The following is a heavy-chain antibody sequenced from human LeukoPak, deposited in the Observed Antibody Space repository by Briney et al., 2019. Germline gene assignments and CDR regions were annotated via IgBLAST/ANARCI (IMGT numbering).Heavy chain of an antibody. D-gene: IGHD2-15*01. CDR1: GFTFSSSA. V-gene: IGHV3-23*01. CDR3: AHDPLYSSGETCALDY. CDR2: ISGSGHNK. Sequence: GGSLRLSCAASGFTFSSSAMGWVRQAPGKGLEWLSAISGSGHNKFYADSVKDRFTISRDNSRNTLYLQMDSLRAEDTAVYFCAHDPLYSSGETCALDYWGQGTLVTVSS. J-gene: IGHJ4*02.